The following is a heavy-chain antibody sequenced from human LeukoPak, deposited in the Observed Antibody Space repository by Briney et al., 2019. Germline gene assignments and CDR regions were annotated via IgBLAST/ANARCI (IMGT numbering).Heavy chain of an antibody. D-gene: IGHD1-26*01. CDR3: ASLVGATHDAFDI. V-gene: IGHV3-21*01. Sequence: PGGSLRLSCAASGFTFSSYGMHWVRQAPGKGLEWVSSISSSSSYIYYADSVKGRFTISRDNAKNSLYLQMNSLRAEDTAVYYCASLVGATHDAFDIWGQGTMVTVSS. CDR2: ISSSSSYI. J-gene: IGHJ3*02. CDR1: GFTFSSYG.